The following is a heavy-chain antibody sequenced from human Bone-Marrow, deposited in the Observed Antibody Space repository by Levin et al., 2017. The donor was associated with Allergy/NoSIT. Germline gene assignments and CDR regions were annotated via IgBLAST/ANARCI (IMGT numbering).Heavy chain of an antibody. CDR2: TYYRSKWYN. D-gene: IGHD6-19*01. CDR1: GDSVSSNSAA. V-gene: IGHV6-1*01. Sequence: SETLSLTCSISGDSVSSNSAAWNWIRQSPSRGLEWLGRTYYRSKWYNDYAVSVKSRITINPDTSKNQFSLQLNSVTPEDTAVYYCARVLGWRSSNGMDVWGQGTTVTVSS. CDR3: ARVLGWRSSNGMDV. J-gene: IGHJ6*02.